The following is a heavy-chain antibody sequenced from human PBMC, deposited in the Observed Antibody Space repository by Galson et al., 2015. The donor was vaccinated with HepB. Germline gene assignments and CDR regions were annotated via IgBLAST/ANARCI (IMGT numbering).Heavy chain of an antibody. CDR3: ARDRGSSWYAAFDY. D-gene: IGHD6-13*01. V-gene: IGHV3-53*01. J-gene: IGHJ4*02. Sequence: SLRLSCAASGFTVSSNYMSWVRQAPGKGLEWVSVIYSGGSTYYADSVKGRFTISRDNSKNTLYLQMNSLRAEDTAVYYCARDRGSSWYAAFDYWGQGTLVTVSS. CDR2: IYSGGST. CDR1: GFTVSSNY.